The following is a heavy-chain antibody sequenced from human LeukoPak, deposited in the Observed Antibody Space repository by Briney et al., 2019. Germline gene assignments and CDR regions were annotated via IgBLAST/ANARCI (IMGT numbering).Heavy chain of an antibody. CDR1: GFIFSSYG. CDR2: IRYDGRNK. V-gene: IGHV3-30*02. J-gene: IGHJ3*02. CDR3: AKGGSRLFSHI. D-gene: IGHD3-3*01. Sequence: GGSLRLSCAASGFIFSSYGMHWVRQAPGKGLEWVAFIRYDGRNKYYADSVKGRFTISRDNAKNSLYLQMNSLRAEDTAVYYCAKGGSRLFSHIWGQGTMVTVSS.